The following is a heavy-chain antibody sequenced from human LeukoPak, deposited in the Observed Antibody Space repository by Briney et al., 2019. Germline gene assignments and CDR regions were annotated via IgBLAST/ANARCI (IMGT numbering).Heavy chain of an antibody. Sequence: SETLSLTCTVSGYSISSGYYWGWIRQPPGKGLEWIGSIYHSGSTYYNPSLKSRVTISMNTSKNQFSLKLSSVTAADTAVYYCARWSAAVPKMFDPWGQGTLVTVSS. J-gene: IGHJ5*02. CDR3: ARWSAAVPKMFDP. D-gene: IGHD6-13*01. V-gene: IGHV4-38-2*02. CDR2: IYHSGST. CDR1: GYSISSGYY.